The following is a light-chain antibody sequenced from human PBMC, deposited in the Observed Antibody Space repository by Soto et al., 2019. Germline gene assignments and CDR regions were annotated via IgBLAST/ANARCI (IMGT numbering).Light chain of an antibody. V-gene: IGKV2-24*01. CDR1: QSLVHSDGNTY. J-gene: IGKJ2*01. CDR2: KVS. Sequence: DIVLTQTPLSSPVTLGQPASISCRSSQSLVHSDGNTYLSWLQQRPGQPPRLLIYKVSNRFSRVPARLSGSRAVTDVTLNTSRMEAADVVAYYCLQATHYRPYTFGQGTKLEIK. CDR3: LQATHYRPYT.